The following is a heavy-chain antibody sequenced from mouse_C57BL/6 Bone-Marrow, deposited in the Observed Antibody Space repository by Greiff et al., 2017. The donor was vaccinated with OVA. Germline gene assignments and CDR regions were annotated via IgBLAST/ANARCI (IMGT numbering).Heavy chain of an antibody. D-gene: IGHD1-1*01. Sequence: QVQLKESGAELMKPGASVKLSCKATGYTFTGYWIEWVKQRPGQGLAWIGWFYPGSGSITYNEKFKDKATLTADKSSSTVYMELSRLTSEDSAVYFCARHEEYGSAFDYWGQGTTLTVSS. CDR3: ARHEEYGSAFDY. CDR2: FYPGSGSI. V-gene: IGHV1-62-2*01. J-gene: IGHJ2*01. CDR1: GYTFTGYW.